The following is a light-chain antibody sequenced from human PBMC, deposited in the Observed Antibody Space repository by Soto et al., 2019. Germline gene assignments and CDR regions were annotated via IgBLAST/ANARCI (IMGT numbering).Light chain of an antibody. CDR2: AAS. V-gene: IGKV1-6*01. CDR1: QDIRNE. CDR3: LQDYIYPRT. J-gene: IGKJ2*01. Sequence: IQMPQSPSSLSPLVGARVPITCRASQDIRNELGWYQQKPGKAPKVLIYAASSLQSGVPSRFSGSGSGTDFTLTISSLQPEDFATYYCLQDYIYPRTFGQGTKVDIK.